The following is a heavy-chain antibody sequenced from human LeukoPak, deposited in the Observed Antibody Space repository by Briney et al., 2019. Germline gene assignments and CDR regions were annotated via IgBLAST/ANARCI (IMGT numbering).Heavy chain of an antibody. Sequence: GGSVRLFYVASGFTFRSYVMSGVRQAPGKGLEWVSAISVSGGGTYYPDAVKGRFTISRDNSKNTLYLQSNSLRAEDTAVYYCARRGEAGTYYFDYWGQGALVTVSS. CDR3: ARRGEAGTYYFDY. CDR2: ISVSGGGT. V-gene: IGHV3-23*01. D-gene: IGHD6-13*01. J-gene: IGHJ4*02. CDR1: GFTFRSYV.